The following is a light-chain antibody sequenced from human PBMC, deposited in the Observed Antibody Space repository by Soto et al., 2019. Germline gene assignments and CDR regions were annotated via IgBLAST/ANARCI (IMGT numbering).Light chain of an antibody. Sequence: DIQMTQSPSSLSAFVGDRVTITCRASESLSSFLNWYQQKPGKAPNLLIYGASTLQSGVPSRFSGSGSGTDFTLTISNLQPEDFATYFCQQSYDTLYTFGQGTKPEIK. CDR3: QQSYDTLYT. V-gene: IGKV1-39*01. CDR2: GAS. CDR1: ESLSSF. J-gene: IGKJ2*01.